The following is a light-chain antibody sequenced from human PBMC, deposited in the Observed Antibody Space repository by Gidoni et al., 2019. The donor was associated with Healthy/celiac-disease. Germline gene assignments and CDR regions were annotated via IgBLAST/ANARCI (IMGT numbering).Light chain of an antibody. CDR2: GAS. CDR3: QQHGT. Sequence: EIVMTQSPATLSVSPGERATLSCRASQSVSSNLAWYQQKPGQAPRLLIYGASTRATGIPARLSGSGSGTEFTLTISSLQSEDFAVYYCQQHGTFGQGTKVEIK. CDR1: QSVSSN. J-gene: IGKJ1*01. V-gene: IGKV3-15*01.